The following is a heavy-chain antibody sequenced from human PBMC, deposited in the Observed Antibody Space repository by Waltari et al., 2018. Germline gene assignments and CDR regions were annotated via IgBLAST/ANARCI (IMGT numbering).Heavy chain of an antibody. CDR1: GGSISSSSYY. D-gene: IGHD3-16*01. CDR2: IYYSGST. CDR3: ARDGNVDDGGEGYYFDY. J-gene: IGHJ4*02. V-gene: IGHV4-39*07. Sequence: QLQLQESGPGLVKPSETLSLTCTVSGGSISSSSYYWGWIRQPPGKGLEWIGSIYYSGSTYYNPSLKSRVTISVDTSKNQFSLKLSSVTAADTAVYYCARDGNVDDGGEGYYFDYWGQGTLVTVSS.